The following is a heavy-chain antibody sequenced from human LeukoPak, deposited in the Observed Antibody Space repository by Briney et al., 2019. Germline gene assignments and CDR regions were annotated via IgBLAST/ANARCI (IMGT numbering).Heavy chain of an antibody. V-gene: IGHV1-18*01. Sequence: ASVKVSCKASGYTFTSYGISWVRQAPRQGLEWMGWISAYNGNTNYAQKLQGRVTMTTDTSTSTAYMELRSLRSDDTAVYYCARDRFVGSTSCYDYWGQGTLVTVSS. J-gene: IGHJ4*02. CDR1: GYTFTSYG. CDR2: ISAYNGNT. D-gene: IGHD2-2*01. CDR3: ARDRFVGSTSCYDY.